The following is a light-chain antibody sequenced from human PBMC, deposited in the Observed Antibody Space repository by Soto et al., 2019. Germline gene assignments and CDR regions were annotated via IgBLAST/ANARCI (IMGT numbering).Light chain of an antibody. J-gene: IGKJ2*01. V-gene: IGKV3-15*01. Sequence: EIVMTQSPATLSVSPGERATLSCRASQSVSSNLAWYQQKPGQAPRLLIYGAYTRATGIPARFSGSGSGTEFTLTISSLQSEDFAVYYCQQYNNSPPYTFGQGTKLEFK. CDR2: GAY. CDR3: QQYNNSPPYT. CDR1: QSVSSN.